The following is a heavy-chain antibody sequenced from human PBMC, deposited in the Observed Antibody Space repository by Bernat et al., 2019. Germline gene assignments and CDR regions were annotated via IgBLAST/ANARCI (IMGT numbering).Heavy chain of an antibody. CDR2: IKQDGSVK. Sequence: EVQLVESGGGLVQPGGSLRLSCAASGFTFDIYWMSWVRQAPGKGLEWVANIKQDGSVKHYVDSVKGRFTISRDNAKNLVYLQMNSLRGEDTAVYYCARMGNTYGQYNWFDPWGQGTLVTVAS. D-gene: IGHD2-8*01. CDR1: GFTFDIYW. V-gene: IGHV3-7*01. CDR3: ARMGNTYGQYNWFDP. J-gene: IGHJ5*02.